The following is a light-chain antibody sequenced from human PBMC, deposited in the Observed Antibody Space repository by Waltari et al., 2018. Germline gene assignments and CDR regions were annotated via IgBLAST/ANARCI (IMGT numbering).Light chain of an antibody. CDR3: QQYNNWPPT. Sequence: EVVMTQSPATLSVSPGGRATLSCRASQSVNGDLAWYQQRPGQAPRLLIHDASTRATGIPVRFSGSGSGTEFTLTISSLQSEDSAIYCCQQYNNWPPTFGGGTKVEIK. CDR2: DAS. CDR1: QSVNGD. V-gene: IGKV3-15*01. J-gene: IGKJ4*01.